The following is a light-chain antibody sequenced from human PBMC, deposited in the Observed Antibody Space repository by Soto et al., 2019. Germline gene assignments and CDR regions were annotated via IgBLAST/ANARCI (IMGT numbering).Light chain of an antibody. CDR2: GAS. V-gene: IGKV3-15*01. J-gene: IGKJ4*01. Sequence: EIVLTQSPATLSVSPGERVTLSCRASQSVDINLAWYQQKPGQAPRLLIYGASTRATDMSGTFSGRGSGTEFTLTINNLRPEDFAVYYCQQYNNWPLTFGGGTKV. CDR1: QSVDIN. CDR3: QQYNNWPLT.